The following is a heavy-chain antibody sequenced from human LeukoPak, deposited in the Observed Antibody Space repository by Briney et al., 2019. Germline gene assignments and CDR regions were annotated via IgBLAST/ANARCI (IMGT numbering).Heavy chain of an antibody. CDR3: AKSKGASGWPGFDY. CDR1: GGTFRSYS. CDR2: ISGSGGST. J-gene: IGHJ4*02. D-gene: IGHD6-19*01. Sequence: PGGSLRLSCAASGGTFRSYSMSWVRQAPGKGLEWVAGISGSGGSTYYADSVQGRFSISRNNSKNTLYLQMYSLRDEYTAVYYCAKSKGASGWPGFDYWGQGTLVTVSS. V-gene: IGHV3-23*01.